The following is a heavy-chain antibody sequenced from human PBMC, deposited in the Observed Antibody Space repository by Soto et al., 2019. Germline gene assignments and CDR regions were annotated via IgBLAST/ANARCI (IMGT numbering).Heavy chain of an antibody. D-gene: IGHD2-2*01. Sequence: LRLSCAVSGFTFSSYEMNWVRQAPGKGLEWVSYIGTSGKTIYYADSVRGRVTISRDNAKNSLYLQMNSLRAEDTAVYFCARDPAVYSGKFDYGLDVWGRGTTVTVSS. J-gene: IGHJ6*02. CDR3: ARDPAVYSGKFDYGLDV. V-gene: IGHV3-48*03. CDR2: IGTSGKTI. CDR1: GFTFSSYE.